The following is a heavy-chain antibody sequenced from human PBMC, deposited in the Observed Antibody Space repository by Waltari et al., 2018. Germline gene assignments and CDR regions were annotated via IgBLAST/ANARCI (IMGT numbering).Heavy chain of an antibody. CDR2: IYYSGST. CDR3: ARGGGSVVGLDAFDI. J-gene: IGHJ3*02. Sequence: QVQLQESGPGLVKPSQTLSLTCTVSGGSISSGGYYWSWIRQPPGKGLAWIGSIYYSGSTYYNPSRKSLVTISVDTSKNQCSLKLSSVTAADTAVYYCARGGGSVVGLDAFDIWGQGTMVTVSS. D-gene: IGHD2-21*01. V-gene: IGHV4-31*01. CDR1: GGSISSGGYY.